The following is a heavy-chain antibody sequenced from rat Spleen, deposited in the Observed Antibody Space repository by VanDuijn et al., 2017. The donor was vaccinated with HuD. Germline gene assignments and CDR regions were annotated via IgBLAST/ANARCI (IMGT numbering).Heavy chain of an antibody. CDR3: TRDRGGTTPFDY. Sequence: QVQLKESGPGLVQPSQTLSLTCTVSGFSLTSNGVSWVRQPPGKGLEWIAAISSGGSTYYNSALKSRLSISRDTSKSQVFLKMNSLQTEDTAIYFCTRDRGGTTPFDYWGQGVMVTVSS. V-gene: IGHV2S12*01. D-gene: IGHD1-10*01. J-gene: IGHJ2*01. CDR2: ISSGGST. CDR1: GFSLTSNG.